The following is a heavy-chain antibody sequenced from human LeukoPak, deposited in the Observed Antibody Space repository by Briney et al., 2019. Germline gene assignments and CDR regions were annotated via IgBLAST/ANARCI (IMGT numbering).Heavy chain of an antibody. D-gene: IGHD3-10*01. CDR2: ISGGGDGT. J-gene: IGHJ4*02. V-gene: IGHV3-23*01. Sequence: QTGGSLRLSCAASGFTFTTYAMTWVRQAPGKGLEGVSTISGGGDGTHYADSVKGRFTISRDNSNNTLYMQMNNLRAEDTAIYYCAKDQYGSGTYFDYWGQGTLVTVSS. CDR3: AKDQYGSGTYFDY. CDR1: GFTFTTYA.